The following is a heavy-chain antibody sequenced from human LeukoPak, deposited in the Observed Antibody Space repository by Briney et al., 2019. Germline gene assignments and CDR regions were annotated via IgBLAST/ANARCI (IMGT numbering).Heavy chain of an antibody. CDR1: GGSISSGGYY. Sequence: SQTLSLTCTVSGGSISSGGYYWSWIRQHPGKGLEWIGYIYFSGSTNYNPSLKSRVTISVDTSKNQFSLKLSSVTAADTAVYYCARNLEYSSSNDALDIWGQGTMVTVSS. V-gene: IGHV4-61*08. CDR2: IYFSGST. J-gene: IGHJ3*02. CDR3: ARNLEYSSSNDALDI. D-gene: IGHD6-6*01.